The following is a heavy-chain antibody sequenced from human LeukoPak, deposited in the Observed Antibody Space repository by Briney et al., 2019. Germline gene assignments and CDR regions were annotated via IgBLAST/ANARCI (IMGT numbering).Heavy chain of an antibody. CDR2: INHSGST. J-gene: IGHJ4*02. V-gene: IGHV4-34*01. Sequence: SETLSLTCAVYGGSFSGYYWSWIRQPPGKGLEWVGEINHSGSTNYDPSLKSRVTMSVDTSKNQFSLKLSSVTAADTAVYYCARVRVPPFDPPDYYDSSGYSFDYWGQGTLVTVSS. D-gene: IGHD3-22*01. CDR1: GGSFSGYY. CDR3: ARVRVPPFDPPDYYDSSGYSFDY.